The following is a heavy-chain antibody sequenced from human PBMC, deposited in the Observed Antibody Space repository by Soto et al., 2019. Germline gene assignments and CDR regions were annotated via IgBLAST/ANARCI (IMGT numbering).Heavy chain of an antibody. CDR1: GGSISSGGYY. D-gene: IGHD3-22*01. Sequence: QVQLQESGPGLVKPSQTLSLTCTVSGGSISSGGYYWSWIRQHPGKGLEWIGYIYYSGSTYYNPSLKRPVTISVDTPKNRFSLELSSVTAADTAVYYCASVHVSSGPWYFDLWGRGTLVTVSS. V-gene: IGHV4-31*01. CDR3: ASVHVSSGPWYFDL. CDR2: IYYSGST. J-gene: IGHJ2*01.